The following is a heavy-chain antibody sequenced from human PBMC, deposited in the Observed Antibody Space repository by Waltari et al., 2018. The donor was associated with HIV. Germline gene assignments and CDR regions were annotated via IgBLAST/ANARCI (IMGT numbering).Heavy chain of an antibody. CDR3: ARGYSNFPSYYYYYGMDV. CDR2: ISAYNGNT. Sequence: QVQLVQSGAEVKKPGASVKVSCKASGYTFTSYGISWVRPAPGQGLEWMGWISAYNGNTNEAQKLQGRITMTTDTSTSTAYMELRSLRSDDTAVYYCARGYSNFPSYYYYYGMDVWGQGTTVTVSS. J-gene: IGHJ6*02. CDR1: GYTFTSYG. D-gene: IGHD4-4*01. V-gene: IGHV1-18*01.